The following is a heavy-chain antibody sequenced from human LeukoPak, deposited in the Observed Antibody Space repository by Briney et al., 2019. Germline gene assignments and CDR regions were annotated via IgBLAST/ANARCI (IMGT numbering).Heavy chain of an antibody. CDR1: GDSLTSYG. D-gene: IGHD3-10*01. Sequence: GASVKVSCKASGDSLTSYGISWVRQAPGQGLEWMGWISASNGNTAYVQNLQGRVTMTTDTSTTTAYMELRSLRSDDTAVYFCARGGVDYYGSGTYYLMYYFDYWGQGALVTVSS. CDR3: ARGGVDYYGSGTYYLMYYFDY. J-gene: IGHJ4*02. V-gene: IGHV1-18*01. CDR2: ISASNGNT.